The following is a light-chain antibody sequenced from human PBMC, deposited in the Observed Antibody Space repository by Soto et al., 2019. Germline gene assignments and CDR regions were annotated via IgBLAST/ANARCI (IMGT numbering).Light chain of an antibody. J-gene: IGKJ1*01. CDR3: QQYNSYWT. Sequence: IRMTQSTSSLSASTGDRVTITCRASQSISSWLAWYQQKPGKAPKLLIYDASSLESGVPSRFSGSGSGTEFTLTISSLQPDDFATYYCQQYNSYWTFGQGTKVDIK. V-gene: IGKV1-5*01. CDR2: DAS. CDR1: QSISSW.